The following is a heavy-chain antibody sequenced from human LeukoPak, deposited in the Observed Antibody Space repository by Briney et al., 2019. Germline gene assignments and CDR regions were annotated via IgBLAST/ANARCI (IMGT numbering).Heavy chain of an antibody. CDR2: NVVGSGNT. D-gene: IGHD3-10*01. V-gene: IGHV1-58*01. Sequence: GASVKVSCKASGFTFTSSAVQWVRQARGQRLEWIGWNVVGSGNTNYAQKFQERVTITRDMSTSTAYMELSSLRSEDTAVYYCAAVAYGSGSYYGSFDYWGQGTLVTVSS. CDR1: GFTFTSSA. CDR3: AAVAYGSGSYYGSFDY. J-gene: IGHJ4*02.